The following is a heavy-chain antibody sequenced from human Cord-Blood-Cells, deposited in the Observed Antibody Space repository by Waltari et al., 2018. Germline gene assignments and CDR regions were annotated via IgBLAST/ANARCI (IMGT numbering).Heavy chain of an antibody. J-gene: IGHJ4*02. CDR3: ARGMWLRDDYFDY. CDR1: GWSFSGYY. Sequence: QVQLQQWGAGLLKPSETLSLTCAVYGWSFSGYYCSLIRAPPGKGLEWIGEIKHSETTNFTPALNSRVTLSVDTSKNHFALERSYVTAADTAVYYCARGMWLRDDYFDYWGQGTLVTVSS. D-gene: IGHD5-12*01. CDR2: IKHSETT. V-gene: IGHV4-34*01.